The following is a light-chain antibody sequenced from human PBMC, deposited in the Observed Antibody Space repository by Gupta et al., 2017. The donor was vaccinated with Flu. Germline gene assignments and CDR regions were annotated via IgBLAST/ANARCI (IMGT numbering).Light chain of an antibody. CDR1: SSNIGSNT. CDR2: SNN. J-gene: IGLJ3*02. Sequence: QSVLTQPPSASGTPGQRVTISCSGSSSNIGSNTVNWYQQLPGTAPKLLIFSNNQRPSGVPDRFSGSKSGTSASLAISGLQSEDEADYYCEAWDDSLDGPVFGGGTMLTVL. CDR3: EAWDDSLDGPV. V-gene: IGLV1-44*01.